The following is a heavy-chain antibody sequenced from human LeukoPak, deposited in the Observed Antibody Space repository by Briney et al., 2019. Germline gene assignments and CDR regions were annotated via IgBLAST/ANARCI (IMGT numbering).Heavy chain of an antibody. Sequence: GESLKISCKGSGYSFTSYWIGWVRQMPGKGLEWMGIIYPGDSDTRYSPSFQGQVTISADKSISTAYLQWSSLKAPDTAMYYCARAYNYYDSSGYYYFDYWGQGTLVTVSS. CDR2: IYPGDSDT. D-gene: IGHD3-22*01. V-gene: IGHV5-51*01. J-gene: IGHJ4*02. CDR1: GYSFTSYW. CDR3: ARAYNYYDSSGYYYFDY.